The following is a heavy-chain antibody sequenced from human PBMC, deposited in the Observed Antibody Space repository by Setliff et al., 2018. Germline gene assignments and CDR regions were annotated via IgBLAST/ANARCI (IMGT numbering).Heavy chain of an antibody. Sequence: GGSLRLSCAGSGFIFSDAWMTWVRQAPGKGLEWVGRIKSKTDGGTTDYAAPVKGRFTISRDDSKDTLYLQMNSLKTEDTAVYYCTTAQGYYYDSSGAPRDYWGQGTLVIVSS. D-gene: IGHD3-22*01. CDR3: TTAQGYYYDSSGAPRDY. CDR1: GFIFSDAW. CDR2: IKSKTDGGTT. V-gene: IGHV3-15*01. J-gene: IGHJ4*02.